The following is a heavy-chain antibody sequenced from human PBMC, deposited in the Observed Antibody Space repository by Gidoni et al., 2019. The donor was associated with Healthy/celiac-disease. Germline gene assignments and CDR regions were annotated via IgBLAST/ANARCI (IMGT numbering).Heavy chain of an antibody. CDR1: GGFFSGYY. V-gene: IGHV4-34*01. Sequence: QVQLQQWGAGLLKPSETLSLTCAAYGGFFSGYYWSWIRQPPGKGLEWIGEINHSGSTNYNPSLKSRVTISVDTSKNQFSLKLSSVTAADTAVYYCAREGRFRFVYVWGQGTTVTVSS. CDR2: INHSGST. D-gene: IGHD1-26*01. J-gene: IGHJ6*02. CDR3: AREGRFRFVYV.